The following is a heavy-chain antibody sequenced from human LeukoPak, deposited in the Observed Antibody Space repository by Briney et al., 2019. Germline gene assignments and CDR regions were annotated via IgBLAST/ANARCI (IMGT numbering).Heavy chain of an antibody. D-gene: IGHD6-13*01. J-gene: IGHJ5*02. CDR2: IYHSGST. CDR1: GGSISSGGYS. V-gene: IGHV4-30-2*01. CDR3: ARGGHTTYSSSWSNWFDP. Sequence: SETQSLTCSVSGGSISSGGYSWSWIRQPPGKGLEWIGYIYHSGSTHYNPSLKSRVTISVDRSKNQFSLKLSSVTAADTAVYYCARGGHTTYSSSWSNWFDPWGQGTLVTVSS.